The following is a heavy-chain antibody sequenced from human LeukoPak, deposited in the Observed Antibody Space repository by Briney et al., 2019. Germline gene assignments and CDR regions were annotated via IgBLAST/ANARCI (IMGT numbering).Heavy chain of an antibody. CDR1: GGSFSGYY. CDR2: INHSGST. CDR3: ASYPSYWYFDL. V-gene: IGHV4-34*01. Sequence: PSETLSLTCAVYGGSFSGYYWSWIRQPPGKGLEWIGEINHSGSTNYNPSLKSRVTISVDTSKNQFSLKLSSVTAADTAVYYCASYPSYWYFDLWGRGTLVTVSS. J-gene: IGHJ2*01.